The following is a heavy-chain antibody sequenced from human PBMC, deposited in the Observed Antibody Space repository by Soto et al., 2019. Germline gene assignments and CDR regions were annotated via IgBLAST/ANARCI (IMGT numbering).Heavy chain of an antibody. CDR1: GGSFSAYY. Sequence: LSLTCAVYGGSFSAYYWAWIRQSPGKGLEWIGEIDHSGSTNFNPSLKSRVIISVDTSKNQFSLKLTSVTAADTAVYYCARTNRRRVLFDYYYYGMDVWGQGATVTVSS. CDR2: IDHSGST. J-gene: IGHJ6*02. CDR3: ARTNRRRVLFDYYYYGMDV. D-gene: IGHD2-8*01. V-gene: IGHV4-34*01.